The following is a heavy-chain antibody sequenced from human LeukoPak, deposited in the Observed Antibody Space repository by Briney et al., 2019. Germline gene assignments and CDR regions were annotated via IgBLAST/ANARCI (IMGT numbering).Heavy chain of an antibody. V-gene: IGHV1-18*01. Sequence: ASVKVSCKASGYTFTSYGISWVRQAPGQGLEWMGWISAYNGNTNYAQKFQGRVTITADESTSTAYMELSSLRSEDTAVYYCARSGAAAAYSEVYYYYMDVWGKGTTVTVSS. CDR2: ISAYNGNT. CDR1: GYTFTSYG. J-gene: IGHJ6*03. CDR3: ARSGAAAAYSEVYYYYMDV. D-gene: IGHD6-13*01.